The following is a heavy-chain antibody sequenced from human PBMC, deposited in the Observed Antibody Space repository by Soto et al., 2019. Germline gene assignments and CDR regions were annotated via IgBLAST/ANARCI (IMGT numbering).Heavy chain of an antibody. V-gene: IGHV1-18*01. CDR2: ISAYNGNT. Sequence: ASVKVSCKASGYTFTSYGISWVRQAPGQGLEWMGWISAYNGNTNYAQKLQGRVTMTTDTSTSTAYMELRSLRSDDTAVYYCAVGTDYYGSGNWFDPWGQGTLVTSPQ. D-gene: IGHD3-10*01. CDR3: AVGTDYYGSGNWFDP. J-gene: IGHJ5*02. CDR1: GYTFTSYG.